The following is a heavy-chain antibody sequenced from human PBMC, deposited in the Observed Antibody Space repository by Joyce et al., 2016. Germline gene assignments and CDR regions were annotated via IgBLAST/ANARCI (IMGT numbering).Heavy chain of an antibody. J-gene: IGHJ4*02. CDR1: GFTFSSYA. D-gene: IGHD6-19*01. CDR2: ISYDGNNK. CDR3: ARSYSSGWYYFEN. V-gene: IGHV3-30-3*01. Sequence: QVQLVESGGGVVQPGRSLRLSCAASGFTFSSYAIHWVRQAPGKGLEWGAVISYDGNNKYYADSVKGRFTIARDNSKNTVFLQMNSLRAEDTGVYYCARSYSSGWYYFENWGQGTLVTVSS.